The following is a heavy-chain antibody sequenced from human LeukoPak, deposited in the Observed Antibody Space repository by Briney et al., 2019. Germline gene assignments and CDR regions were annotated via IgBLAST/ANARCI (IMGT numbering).Heavy chain of an antibody. Sequence: GSVKVSCKVSGYTLTQLSMHWVRQAPGKGGEWMGGFDPEDGETIYAQTFQGRVTMTEDTSTDTAYMELSSLRSEDTAVYYCATPLAPGATSLIDCWGQGTLVTVSS. J-gene: IGHJ4*02. CDR1: GYTLTQLS. V-gene: IGHV1-24*01. CDR2: FDPEDGET. CDR3: ATPLAPGATSLIDC. D-gene: IGHD1-26*01.